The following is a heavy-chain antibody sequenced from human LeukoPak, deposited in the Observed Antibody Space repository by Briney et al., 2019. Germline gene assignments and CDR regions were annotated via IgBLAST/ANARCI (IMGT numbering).Heavy chain of an antibody. CDR2: INPNSGGT. Sequence: VASVKVSCKASGYTFTAYYMHWVRQAPGQGLEWVGWINPNSGGTNDAQKFQGRVTMTRDTSISTAYVELSRLRSDDTAVYYCARTNGYSPTSSDYWGQGTLVTVSS. CDR3: ARTNGYSPTSSDY. CDR1: GYTFTAYY. D-gene: IGHD5-24*01. J-gene: IGHJ4*02. V-gene: IGHV1-2*02.